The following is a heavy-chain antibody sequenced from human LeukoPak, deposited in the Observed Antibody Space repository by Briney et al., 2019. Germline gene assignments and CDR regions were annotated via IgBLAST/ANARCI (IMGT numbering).Heavy chain of an antibody. Sequence: PGGSLRLSCAASGFTFSNYSMNWVRQAPGKGLEWVSYISSSSSTIYYADSVKGRFTISRDNAKNSLYLQMNSLRAEDTAVYYCARDGNQYYYDSSGYPYYFDYWGQGTLVTVSS. V-gene: IGHV3-48*01. D-gene: IGHD3-22*01. J-gene: IGHJ4*02. CDR3: ARDGNQYYYDSSGYPYYFDY. CDR2: ISSSSSTI. CDR1: GFTFSNYS.